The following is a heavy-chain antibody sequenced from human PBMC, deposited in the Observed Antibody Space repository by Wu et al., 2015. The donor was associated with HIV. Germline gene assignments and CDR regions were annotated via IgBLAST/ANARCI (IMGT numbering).Heavy chain of an antibody. CDR1: GYTFTDHY. CDR2: INPNSGDT. J-gene: IGHJ4*02. Sequence: QLVQSGAEVTKPGASVSVSCQTSGYTFTDHYIHWVRQAPGQGLEWMGWINPNSGDTKYVQNFQGRVTMTRDTFTSTAYMELRSLRSDDTAVYYCARVGQRVDYYDSSGYLDYWGQGTLVTVSS. CDR3: ARVGQRVDYYDSSGYLDY. D-gene: IGHD3-22*01. V-gene: IGHV1-2*02.